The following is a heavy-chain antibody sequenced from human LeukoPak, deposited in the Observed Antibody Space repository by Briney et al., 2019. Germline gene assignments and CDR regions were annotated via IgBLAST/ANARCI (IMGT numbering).Heavy chain of an antibody. J-gene: IGHJ3*02. CDR2: VNSDGNSL. Sequence: PGGSLRLSCAASGFTFRSFWMHWVRQTPGKGLLWVSQVNSDGNSLTYADSVKGRFTISRDNAKNTLYLQMNCLRAEDTAVYYCARSVTDALDIWGQGTMVTISS. V-gene: IGHV3-74*03. CDR1: GFTFRSFW. CDR3: ARSVTDALDI.